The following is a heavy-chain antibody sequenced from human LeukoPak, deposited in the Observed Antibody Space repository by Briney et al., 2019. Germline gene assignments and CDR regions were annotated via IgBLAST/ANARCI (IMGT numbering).Heavy chain of an antibody. D-gene: IGHD1-26*01. CDR3: GRDLGRNGKDPVLLGY. Sequence: ASVKVSCKSSGGTFSNYAISWVRQAPGQGLEWMGGIIPISGTTNYAQKFQDRVTITADKSTSTAYMELSSLISEDTAVYYCGRDLGRNGKDPVLLGYWGQGPLVIVSS. CDR1: GGTFSNYA. CDR2: IIPISGTT. V-gene: IGHV1-69*06. J-gene: IGHJ4*02.